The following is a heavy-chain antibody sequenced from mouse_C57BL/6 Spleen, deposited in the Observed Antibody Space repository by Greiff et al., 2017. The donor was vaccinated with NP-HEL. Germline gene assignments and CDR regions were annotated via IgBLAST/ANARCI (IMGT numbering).Heavy chain of an antibody. J-gene: IGHJ1*03. CDR1: GYTFTSYW. D-gene: IGHD1-1*01. CDR2: IYPGSGST. Sequence: VQLQQSGAELVKPGASVKMSCKASGYTFTSYWITWVKQRPGQGLEWIGDIYPGSGSTNYNEKFKSKATLTVDTSSSTAYMQLSSLTSEDSAVYYGARGSTVVAPNWYFDVWGTGTTVTVSS. V-gene: IGHV1-55*01. CDR3: ARGSTVVAPNWYFDV.